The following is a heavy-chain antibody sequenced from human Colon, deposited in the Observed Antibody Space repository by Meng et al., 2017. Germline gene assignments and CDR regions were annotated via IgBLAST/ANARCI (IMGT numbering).Heavy chain of an antibody. V-gene: IGHV4-4*02. D-gene: IGHD4-17*01. J-gene: IGHJ4*02. CDR3: ARVRIYGLSDY. CDR1: GGSISSSNW. CDR2: IYHSGST. Sequence: QVRRQESGQVMVKPAATMPLTCAVAGGSISSSNWWSWVRQPQGKGLEWIGKIYHSGSTNYNPSLKSRVTISVDKSKNQFSLKLSSVTAADTAVYYCARVRIYGLSDYWGQGTLVTVSS.